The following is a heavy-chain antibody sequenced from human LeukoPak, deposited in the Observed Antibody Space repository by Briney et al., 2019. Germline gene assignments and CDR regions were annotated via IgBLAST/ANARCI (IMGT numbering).Heavy chain of an antibody. D-gene: IGHD1-26*01. CDR3: ARHESASYSYFYYGMDV. J-gene: IGHJ6*02. CDR2: IYYSGST. Sequence: SQTLSLTCTVSGGSISSGGYYWSWIRQHPGKGLEWIGYIYYSGSTYYNPSLKSRVTISVDTSKNQFSLKLSSVTAADTAVYYCARHESASYSYFYYGMDVWGQGTTVTVSS. V-gene: IGHV4-31*03. CDR1: GGSISSGGYY.